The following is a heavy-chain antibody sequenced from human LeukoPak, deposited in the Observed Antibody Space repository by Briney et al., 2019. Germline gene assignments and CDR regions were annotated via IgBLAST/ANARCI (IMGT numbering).Heavy chain of an antibody. D-gene: IGHD2-15*01. Sequence: GGSLRLSCAASGFTFDDYAMHWVRQAPGKGLEWVSGISWNSGSIGYADSVKGRFTISRDNAKNSLYLQMNSLRAEDTALYYCAKDGGYCSGGSCPQGYSPDAFDIWGQGTMVTVSS. V-gene: IGHV3-9*01. J-gene: IGHJ3*02. CDR1: GFTFDDYA. CDR3: AKDGGYCSGGSCPQGYSPDAFDI. CDR2: ISWNSGSI.